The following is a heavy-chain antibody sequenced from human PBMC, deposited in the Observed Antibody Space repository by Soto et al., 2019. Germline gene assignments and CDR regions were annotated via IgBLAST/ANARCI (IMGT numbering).Heavy chain of an antibody. Sequence: EVQLVESGGSLVLPGGSLRLSCAASGFTFSDHFMDWVRLAPGKGLEWVGRVRNKANSYTTKYAASVEGRFTVSRDDSKNLLYLQMNSLKSEDTAVYYCARDRSSDGAFDIWGQGTMVTVSS. V-gene: IGHV3-72*01. CDR3: ARDRSSDGAFDI. J-gene: IGHJ3*02. CDR1: GFTFSDHF. CDR2: VRNKANSYTT.